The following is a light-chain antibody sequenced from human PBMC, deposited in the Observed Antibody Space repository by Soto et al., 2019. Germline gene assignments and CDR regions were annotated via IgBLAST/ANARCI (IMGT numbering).Light chain of an antibody. V-gene: IGKV3-15*01. J-gene: IGKJ4*01. CDR2: GAS. Sequence: EIVMTQSPATLSVSPGARATLSCRASQAISNNLAWYQQKPGQAPRLLIYGASTMATGTPARFSGSGSGTEFTLTISSLQSEDYGVYYCQQYSTWPSLTCGGGTKVEI. CDR3: QQYSTWPSLT. CDR1: QAISNN.